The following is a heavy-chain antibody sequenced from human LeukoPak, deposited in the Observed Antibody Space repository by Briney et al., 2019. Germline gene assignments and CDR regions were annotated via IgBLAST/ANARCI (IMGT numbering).Heavy chain of an antibody. Sequence: SETLSLTCTVSGGSISSSSYYWGWIRQPPGKGLEWIGSIYHSGSTNYNPSLKSRVTISVDKSKNQFSLKLSSVTAADTAVYYCARDERIAAAGTGKDAFDIWGQGTMVTVSS. CDR2: IYHSGST. D-gene: IGHD6-13*01. J-gene: IGHJ3*02. CDR1: GGSISSSSYY. CDR3: ARDERIAAAGTGKDAFDI. V-gene: IGHV4-39*07.